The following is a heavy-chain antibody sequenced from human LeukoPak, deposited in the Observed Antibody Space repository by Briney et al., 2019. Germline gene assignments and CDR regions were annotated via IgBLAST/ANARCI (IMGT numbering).Heavy chain of an antibody. V-gene: IGHV3-64*02. CDR2: ISGGGGST. Sequence: GESLRLSCAASGFTSSSYAIHWVRQAPGKGLEYVSAISGGGGSTHYVDSVKGRFTISRDKSKNTVYLQMGSLRAEDTAVYYCARSRDFDYWGQGTLVTVSS. CDR1: GFTSSSYA. CDR3: ARSRDFDY. J-gene: IGHJ4*02.